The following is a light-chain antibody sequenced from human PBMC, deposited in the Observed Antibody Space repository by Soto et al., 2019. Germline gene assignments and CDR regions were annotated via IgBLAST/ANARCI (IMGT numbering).Light chain of an antibody. V-gene: IGKV1-5*03. Sequence: DIQMTQSPSTLSASVGDRVTISCRASQSISSWWAWYQQKPGKAPKLLIYKASSLESGVPSRFSGSGSGTEFTLTISSLQPDDFATYYCQQYNSYWVTFGQGTKLEI. CDR2: KAS. CDR3: QQYNSYWVT. J-gene: IGKJ2*01. CDR1: QSISSW.